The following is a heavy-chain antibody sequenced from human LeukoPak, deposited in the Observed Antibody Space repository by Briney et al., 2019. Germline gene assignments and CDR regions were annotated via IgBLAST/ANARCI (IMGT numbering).Heavy chain of an antibody. CDR1: GGSFSGYY. D-gene: IGHD2-2*01. Sequence: SETLSLTCAVYGGSFSGYYWSWIRQPPGKGLEWIGEINHSGSTNYNPSLKSRVTISVDTSKNQFSLKLSSVTAADTAVYYCARNTPFVPCKGLTSCYGGYIRAYYYYYYMDVWGKGTTVTVSS. V-gene: IGHV4-34*01. CDR3: ARNTPFVPCKGLTSCYGGYIRAYYYYYYMDV. J-gene: IGHJ6*03. CDR2: INHSGST.